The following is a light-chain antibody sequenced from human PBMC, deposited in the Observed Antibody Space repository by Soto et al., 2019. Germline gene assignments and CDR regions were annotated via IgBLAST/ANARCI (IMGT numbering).Light chain of an antibody. CDR2: GAS. CDR3: QQFGSSIT. V-gene: IGKV3-20*01. Sequence: EIVMTQSPATLSVSPGERATLSCRASQSVSSYLAWYQQKPGQAPRLLIYGASSRATGIPDRFSGSGSGTDFTLTISRLEPEDFAVYYCQQFGSSITFGPGTKVDIK. CDR1: QSVSSY. J-gene: IGKJ3*01.